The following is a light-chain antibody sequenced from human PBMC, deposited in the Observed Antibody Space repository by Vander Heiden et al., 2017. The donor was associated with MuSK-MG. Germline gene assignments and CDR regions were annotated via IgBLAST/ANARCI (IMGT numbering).Light chain of an antibody. J-gene: IGKJ2*01. CDR1: QSVLYSSNNKNY. Sequence: DIVMTQSPDSLAGSLGERATINCKSSQSVLYSSNNKNYLAWYQQKPVQPPKLLIYWASTRESGVPDRFSGSGSGTDFTLTISSLQAEDVAVYYCQQDDSTPYTFGQWTKLEIK. CDR3: QQDDSTPYT. CDR2: WAS. V-gene: IGKV4-1*01.